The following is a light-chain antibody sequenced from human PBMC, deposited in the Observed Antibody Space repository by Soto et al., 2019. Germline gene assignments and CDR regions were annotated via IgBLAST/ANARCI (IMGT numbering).Light chain of an antibody. J-gene: IGLJ3*02. V-gene: IGLV2-14*01. CDR1: SSDVGGYNY. CDR3: TSYTSSSTVL. CDR2: DVS. Sequence: QSALTQPASVSGSPGQSITISCTGTSSDVGGYNYVSWYQQHPGKAPKLMTYDVSNRPSGISNRFSGSKSGNTASLTIFGLQAEDEADYYCTSYTSSSTVLFGGGTKLTVL.